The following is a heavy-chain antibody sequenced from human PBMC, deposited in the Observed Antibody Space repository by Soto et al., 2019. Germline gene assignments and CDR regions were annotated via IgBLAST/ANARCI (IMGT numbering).Heavy chain of an antibody. V-gene: IGHV4-31*03. J-gene: IGHJ5*02. D-gene: IGHD3-10*01. CDR2: IYNSGST. CDR1: GGSINSGGYY. CDR3: AREEVAYYGSGSYNWFDP. Sequence: QVQLQESGPGLVKPSQTLSLTCTVSGGSINSGGYYWSWIRQHPGKGLEWIGYIYNSGSTYYNPSLKSRIATSVDTSKNQFSLEMSSVTAADTAVYYCAREEVAYYGSGSYNWFDPRGQGPLVTVSS.